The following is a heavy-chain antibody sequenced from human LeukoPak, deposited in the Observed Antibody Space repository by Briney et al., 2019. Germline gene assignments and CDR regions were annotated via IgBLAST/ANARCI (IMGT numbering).Heavy chain of an antibody. J-gene: IGHJ3*02. D-gene: IGHD2-8*01. CDR2: IYYSGST. CDR3: ARAPNGFGAFDI. CDR1: GGSMRSYY. Sequence: SESLSLTCTVSGGSMRSYYWVWIRQPPGKGLEWIGYIYYSGSTDYNPSLKRRVTISVDTSKNQFSLKMSSVTAADTAVYYCARAPNGFGAFDIWGPGTIATVSS. V-gene: IGHV4-59*01.